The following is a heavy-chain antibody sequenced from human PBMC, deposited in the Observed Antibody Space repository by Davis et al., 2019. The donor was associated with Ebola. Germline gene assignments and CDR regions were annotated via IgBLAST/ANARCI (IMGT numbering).Heavy chain of an antibody. CDR3: ARGAPTTIMHYSYAMDV. V-gene: IGHV3-13*01. Sequence: GGSLRLSCAASGFTSGRYDMHWVRQLAGKGLEWVPLIGYGDDTYYLDSVRGRFTVSRENAKNSLYLQMNSLGADDTAVYYCARGAPTTIMHYSYAMDVWGQGTTVTVSS. CDR2: IGYGDDT. D-gene: IGHD4-11*01. J-gene: IGHJ6*02. CDR1: GFTSGRYD.